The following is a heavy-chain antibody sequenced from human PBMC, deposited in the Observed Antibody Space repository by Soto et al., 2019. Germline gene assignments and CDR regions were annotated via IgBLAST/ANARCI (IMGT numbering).Heavy chain of an antibody. D-gene: IGHD3-3*01. CDR3: ARHLSGLRGGYYSGHYYGMDV. CDR1: GFTFSSYS. V-gene: IGHV3-21*01. CDR2: ISSSSSYI. J-gene: IGHJ6*02. Sequence: EVQLVESGGGLVKPGGSLRLSCAASGFTFSSYSMNWVRQAPGKGLEWVSSISSSSSYIYYADSVKGRFTISRDNAKNSLYLKMNSLRAEDTAVYYCARHLSGLRGGYYSGHYYGMDVWGQGTTVTVSS.